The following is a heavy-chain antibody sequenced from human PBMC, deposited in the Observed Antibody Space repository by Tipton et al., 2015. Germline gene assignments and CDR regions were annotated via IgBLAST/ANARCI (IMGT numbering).Heavy chain of an antibody. J-gene: IGHJ5*02. CDR3: AKDPIAHFYASGTYNRYFDP. CDR2: ISGSGDST. D-gene: IGHD3-10*01. Sequence: GSLRLSCAASGFTFSSYWMSWVRQAPGKGLQWVSAISGSGDSTYYANSVKGRFTISRDNSKNTLYLQMNSLRAEDTAVFYCAKDPIAHFYASGTYNRYFDPWGQGTLVTVSS. V-gene: IGHV3-23*01. CDR1: GFTFSSYW.